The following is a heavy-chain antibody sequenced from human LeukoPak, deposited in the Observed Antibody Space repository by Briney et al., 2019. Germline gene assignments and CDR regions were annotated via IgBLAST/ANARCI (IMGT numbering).Heavy chain of an antibody. V-gene: IGHV3-7*01. J-gene: IGHJ4*02. D-gene: IGHD3-22*01. CDR1: GFTFSNAW. CDR2: IKQDGSEK. Sequence: GGSLRLSCAASGFTFSNAWMNWVRQAPGKGLEWVADIKQDGSEKYYVDSVKGRFTISRDNAKKSLYLQMNSLRAEDTAVYYCAAVFLVSYDSSGYYCFDYWGRGTLVTVSS. CDR3: AAVFLVSYDSSGYYCFDY.